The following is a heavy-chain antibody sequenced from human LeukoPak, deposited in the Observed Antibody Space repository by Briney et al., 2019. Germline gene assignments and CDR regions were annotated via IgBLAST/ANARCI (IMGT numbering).Heavy chain of an antibody. CDR3: ARAHGALEI. Sequence: PGGSLRLSCVASGFTFSHYWMSWVRQAPGKGLEWVANIKEDGSDKYYVDSVKGRFTISRDNAKNSLFLQMNSLRAEDTAVYYCARAHGALEIWGQGTMVTVSS. CDR2: IKEDGSDK. CDR1: GFTFSHYW. J-gene: IGHJ3*02. V-gene: IGHV3-7*01.